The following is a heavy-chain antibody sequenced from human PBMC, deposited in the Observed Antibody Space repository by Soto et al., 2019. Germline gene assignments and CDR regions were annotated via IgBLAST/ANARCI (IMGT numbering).Heavy chain of an antibody. CDR3: AKDQSFRNGYSYGLDY. CDR2: ISGGGGST. V-gene: IGHV3-23*01. D-gene: IGHD5-18*01. Sequence: ESGGGLVQPGGSLRLSCAASGFTFSNYALNWVRQAPGKGLEWVSAISGGGGSTYYADSVKGRFTISRDNSKNTLSLQMNSLRAEDTAVYYCAKDQSFRNGYSYGLDYWGQGTLVTVSS. J-gene: IGHJ4*02. CDR1: GFTFSNYA.